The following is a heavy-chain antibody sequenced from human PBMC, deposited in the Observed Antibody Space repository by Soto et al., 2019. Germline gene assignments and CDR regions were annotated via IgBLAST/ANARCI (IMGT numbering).Heavy chain of an antibody. Sequence: PSETLSLTCAVYGGSFSGYYWSWIRQPPGKGLEWIGEINHSGSTNYNPSLKSRVTISVDTSKNQFSLKLSSVTAADTAVYYCASINSSGWYRFDYWGQGTLVTVS. CDR3: ASINSSGWYRFDY. J-gene: IGHJ4*02. D-gene: IGHD6-19*01. CDR2: INHSGST. CDR1: GGSFSGYY. V-gene: IGHV4-34*01.